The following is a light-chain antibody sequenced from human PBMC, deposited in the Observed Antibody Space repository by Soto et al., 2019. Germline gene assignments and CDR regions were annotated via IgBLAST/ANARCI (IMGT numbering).Light chain of an antibody. CDR1: QSISIY. V-gene: IGKV1-39*01. Sequence: DIQMTQSPSSLSASVGDRVSITCRTSQSISIYLNWYQQIPGKAPKLLIYASSNLHTGVPSRFSGSGSGTEFTLTISSLQPDDFATYYCQQYSSYSKTFGQGTKVDIK. J-gene: IGKJ1*01. CDR3: QQYSSYSKT. CDR2: ASS.